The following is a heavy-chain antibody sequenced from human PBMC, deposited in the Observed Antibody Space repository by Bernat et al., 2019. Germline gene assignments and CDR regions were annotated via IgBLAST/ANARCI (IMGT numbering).Heavy chain of an antibody. Sequence: VQLVESGGGVVQPGRSLRLCCAASGFTFSSYGMHWVRQAPGKGLEWVAVISYDGSNKYYADSVKGRFTISRDNSKNTLYLQMNSLRAEDTAVYYCAKDRHYYDSSGYFDYWGQGTLVTVSS. J-gene: IGHJ4*02. D-gene: IGHD3-22*01. V-gene: IGHV3-30*18. CDR1: GFTFSSYG. CDR3: AKDRHYYDSSGYFDY. CDR2: ISYDGSNK.